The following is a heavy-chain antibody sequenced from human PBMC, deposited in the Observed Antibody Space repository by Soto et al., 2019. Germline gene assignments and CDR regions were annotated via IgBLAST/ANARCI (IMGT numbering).Heavy chain of an antibody. D-gene: IGHD4-17*01. CDR3: ARLGQGHYGLFDF. Sequence: SETLSLTCTVSGGSISSYYWSWIRQPPGKGLEWIGYIYYSGSTNYNPSLKSRVTISVDTSKNQFSLKLSSVTAADTAVYYCARLGQGHYGLFDFWRQAILVTVS. J-gene: IGHJ4*02. V-gene: IGHV4-59*01. CDR2: IYYSGST. CDR1: GGSISSYY.